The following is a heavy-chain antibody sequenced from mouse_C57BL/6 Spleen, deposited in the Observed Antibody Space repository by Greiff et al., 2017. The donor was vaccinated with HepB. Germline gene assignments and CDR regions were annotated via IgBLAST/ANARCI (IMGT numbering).Heavy chain of an antibody. CDR3: ARYDEGFAY. V-gene: IGHV7-3*01. CDR2: IRNKANGYTT. Sequence: DVHLVESGGGLVQPGGSLSLSCAASGFTFTDYYMSWVRQPPGKALEWLGFIRNKANGYTTEYSASVKGRFTISRDNSQSSLYLQMHALRAEDSATYYCARYDEGFAYWGQGTLVTVSA. J-gene: IGHJ3*01. CDR1: GFTFTDYY.